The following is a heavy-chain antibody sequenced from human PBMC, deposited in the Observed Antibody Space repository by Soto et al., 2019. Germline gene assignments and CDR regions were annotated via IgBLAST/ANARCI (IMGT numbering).Heavy chain of an antibody. CDR1: GYTFSKYA. J-gene: IGHJ4*02. V-gene: IGHV1-3*01. CDR2: INPGNGNT. D-gene: IGHD3-9*01. Sequence: GASVKVSCKASGYTFSKYAMHWVRQAPGQRLEWMGWINPGNGNTNYSQRFQGRVTFTSDTSASTAYLELSSLRSEDTAVYYCARRGALTSYYFGYYFDYWGQGTLVNVAS. CDR3: ARRGALTSYYFGYYFDY.